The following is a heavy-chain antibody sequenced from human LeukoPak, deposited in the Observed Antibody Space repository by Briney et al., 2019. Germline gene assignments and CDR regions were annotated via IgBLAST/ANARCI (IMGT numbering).Heavy chain of an antibody. Sequence: TSETLSLTCTVSGGSISSYYWSWIRQPPGKGLEWIGYIYYSGSTNYNPSLKSRVTISVDTSKNQFSLKLSSVTAADTAVYYCARDFGYYGTGGGFDYWGQGTLVTVSS. V-gene: IGHV4-59*01. J-gene: IGHJ4*02. CDR1: GGSISSYY. D-gene: IGHD3-10*01. CDR3: ARDFGYYGTGGGFDY. CDR2: IYYSGST.